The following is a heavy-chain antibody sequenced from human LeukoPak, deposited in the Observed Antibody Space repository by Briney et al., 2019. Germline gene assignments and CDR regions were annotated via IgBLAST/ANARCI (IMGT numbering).Heavy chain of an antibody. J-gene: IGHJ4*02. V-gene: IGHV1-2*02. D-gene: IGHD5-18*01. CDR2: INPNSGVT. CDR3: ARDLIQLWSFDY. CDR1: GYTFTVYY. Sequence: EASVKVSCMASGYTFTVYYMHWVRQAPGQGREWMGWINPNSGVTNYAQKFQGRVTMTRDTSISTAYMELSRLRSDDTAVYYCARDLIQLWSFDYWGQGTLVTVSS.